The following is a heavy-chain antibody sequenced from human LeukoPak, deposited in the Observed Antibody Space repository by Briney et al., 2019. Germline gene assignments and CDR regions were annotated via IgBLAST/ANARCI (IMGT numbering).Heavy chain of an antibody. CDR3: AKIAYGANFFDY. V-gene: IGHV1-18*01. D-gene: IGHD4/OR15-4a*01. J-gene: IGHJ4*02. Sequence: ASVKVSCKASGYTFTNYDINWVRQAPGQGLEWMGWISTYNGNTNYAQKLQGRVTMTTDTSTCTVYMELRSLRSDDTAVYYCAKIAYGANFFDYWGQGTLVTVSS. CDR1: GYTFTNYD. CDR2: ISTYNGNT.